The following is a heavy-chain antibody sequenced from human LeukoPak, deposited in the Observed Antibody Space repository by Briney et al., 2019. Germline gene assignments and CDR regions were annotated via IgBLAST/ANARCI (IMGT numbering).Heavy chain of an antibody. CDR2: IKQDGSEK. J-gene: IGHJ1*01. CDR1: GFTFSSYA. CDR3: AKDRSEGFEYFQH. V-gene: IGHV3-7*01. Sequence: GGSLRLSCAASGFTFSSYAMSWVRQAPGKGLEWVANIKQDGSEKYYVDSVKGRFAISRDNSKNTLYLQMNSLRAEDTAVYYCAKDRSEGFEYFQHWGQGTLVTVSS.